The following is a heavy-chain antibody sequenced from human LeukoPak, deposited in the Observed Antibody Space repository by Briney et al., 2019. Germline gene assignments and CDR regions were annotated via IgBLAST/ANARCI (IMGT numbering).Heavy chain of an antibody. V-gene: IGHV5-51*01. CDR3: ARHSQLWQQADYYFDY. D-gene: IGHD5-18*01. CDR1: GYSFTSYW. CDR2: IYPGDSDT. Sequence: LGESLKISCKGSGYSFTSYWIGWVRQMPGKGLEWMGIIYPGDSDTRYSPSFQGQVTISADKSISTAYLQWSSLKASDTAMYYCARHSQLWQQADYYFDYWGQGTLVTVSS. J-gene: IGHJ4*02.